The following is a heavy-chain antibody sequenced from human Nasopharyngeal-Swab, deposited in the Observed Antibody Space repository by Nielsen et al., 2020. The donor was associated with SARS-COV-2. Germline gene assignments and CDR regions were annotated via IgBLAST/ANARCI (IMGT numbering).Heavy chain of an antibody. CDR1: GGSISSYY. Sequence: GSLRLSCTVSGGSISSYYWSWIRQPPGKGLGWKGYIYYSGSTNYNPSLKSRVTISVDTSKNQFSLKLSSVTAADTAVYYCARYCSSDWYFDLWGRGTLVTVSS. D-gene: IGHD2-2*01. V-gene: IGHV4-59*08. CDR3: ARYCSSDWYFDL. CDR2: IYYSGST. J-gene: IGHJ2*01.